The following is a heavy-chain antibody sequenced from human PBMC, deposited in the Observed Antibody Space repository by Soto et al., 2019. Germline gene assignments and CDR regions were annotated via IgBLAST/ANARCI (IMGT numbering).Heavy chain of an antibody. J-gene: IGHJ4*02. CDR1: GGTFSSYA. CDR2: IIPIFGTA. CDR3: RVVVSDYGDLPYFDY. Sequence: ASVKVSCKASGGTFSSYAISWVRQAPGQGLEWMGGIIPIFGTANYAQKFQGRVTITADESTSTAYMELSSLRSEDTAVYYCRVVVSDYGDLPYFDYWGQGTLVTVSS. D-gene: IGHD4-17*01. V-gene: IGHV1-69*13.